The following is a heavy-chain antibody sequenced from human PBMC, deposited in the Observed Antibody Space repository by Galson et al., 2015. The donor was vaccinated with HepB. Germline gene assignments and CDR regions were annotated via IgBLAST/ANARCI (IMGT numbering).Heavy chain of an antibody. Sequence: SLRLSCAASGFTFSSYAMHWVRQAPGKGLEWVAVISYDGSNKYYADSVKGRFTISRDNSKNTLYLQMNSLRAEDTAVYYCTAHRDNDYWGQGTLVTVSS. J-gene: IGHJ4*02. CDR3: TAHRDNDY. CDR1: GFTFSSYA. CDR2: ISYDGSNK. D-gene: IGHD1-1*01. V-gene: IGHV3-30-3*01.